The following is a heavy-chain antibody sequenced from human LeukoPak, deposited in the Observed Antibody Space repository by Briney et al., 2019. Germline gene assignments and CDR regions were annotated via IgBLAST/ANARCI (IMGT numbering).Heavy chain of an antibody. V-gene: IGHV4-34*01. D-gene: IGHD6-13*01. CDR3: ARCLAYSSSWYVPYYCYGMDV. Sequence: PSETLSLTCAVYGGSFSGYYWSWIRQPPGKGLEWIGEINHSGSTNYNPSLKSRVTISVDTSKNQFSLKLSSVTAADTAVYYCARCLAYSSSWYVPYYCYGMDVWGQGTTVTVSS. CDR2: INHSGST. CDR1: GGSFSGYY. J-gene: IGHJ6*02.